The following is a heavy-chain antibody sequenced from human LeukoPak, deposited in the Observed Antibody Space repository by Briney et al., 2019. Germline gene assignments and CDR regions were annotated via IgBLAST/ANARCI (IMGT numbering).Heavy chain of an antibody. CDR3: ARDQDYYDSSGYYYDDAFDI. D-gene: IGHD3-22*01. J-gene: IGHJ3*02. V-gene: IGHV3-48*01. CDR2: ISSSSSTI. CDR1: GFTFSSYS. Sequence: GGSLRLSCAASGFTFSSYSMNWVRQAPGKGLEWVSYISSSSSTIYYADSVKGRFTISRDNAKNSLYLQMNSLRAEDTAVYYCARDQDYYDSSGYYYDDAFDIWGQGTMVTVSS.